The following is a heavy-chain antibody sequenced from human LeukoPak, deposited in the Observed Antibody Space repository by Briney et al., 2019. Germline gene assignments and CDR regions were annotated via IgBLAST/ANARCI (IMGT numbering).Heavy chain of an antibody. CDR3: ARENGANCSGGSCYRSYNWFDP. V-gene: IGHV1-2*02. J-gene: IGHJ5*02. Sequence: ASVKVSCKASGYTFTGYYMHWVRQAPGQGLEWMGWINPNSGGTNYAQKFQGRVTMTRDTSISTAYMELSRLRSDDTAVYYCARENGANCSGGSCYRSYNWFDPWGQGTLVTVSS. CDR1: GYTFTGYY. D-gene: IGHD2-15*01. CDR2: INPNSGGT.